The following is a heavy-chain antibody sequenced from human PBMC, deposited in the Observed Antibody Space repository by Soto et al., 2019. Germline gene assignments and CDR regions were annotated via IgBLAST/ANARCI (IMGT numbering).Heavy chain of an antibody. D-gene: IGHD6-19*01. V-gene: IGHV4-39*01. CDR2: IYYSGST. J-gene: IGHJ3*02. CDR1: GGSISSSSYY. CDR3: ERQPLRWSSGWYTVGAFDI. Sequence: QLQLQESGPGLVKPSETLSLTCTVSGGSISSSSYYWGWIRQPPGKGLEWIGSIYYSGSTYYNPSLESRVTISVDTSKNQFSLKLSSVTAADTAVYYCERQPLRWSSGWYTVGAFDIWGQGTMVTVSS.